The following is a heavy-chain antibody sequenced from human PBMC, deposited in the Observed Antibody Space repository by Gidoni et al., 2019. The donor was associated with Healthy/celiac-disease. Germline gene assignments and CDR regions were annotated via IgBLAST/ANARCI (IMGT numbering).Heavy chain of an antibody. CDR3: ARGRLLLVATSIAIYYHGMDV. CDR2: INHIGST. Sequence: VQLQRWGAGLWEPSETLSLTCAVYGGSFSGYYWSWIRQHPGKGLEWIWAINHIGSTNYNPPLTSRVPISVDTSKTQFSLKLRSVTAADTAVYYFARGRLLLVATSIAIYYHGMDVWGQGTTVTVSS. V-gene: IGHV4-34*01. D-gene: IGHD2-21*02. J-gene: IGHJ6*02. CDR1: GGSFSGYY.